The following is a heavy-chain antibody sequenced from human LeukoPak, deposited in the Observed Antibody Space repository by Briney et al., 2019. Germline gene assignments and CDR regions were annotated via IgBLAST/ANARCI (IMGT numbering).Heavy chain of an antibody. CDR1: GFTFSSYA. J-gene: IGHJ4*02. V-gene: IGHV3-23*01. D-gene: IGHD3-10*01. CDR2: ISGSGHST. Sequence: GSLRLSCAASGFTFSSYAMGWVRQAPGKGLEWVSVISGSGHSTYYADSYYADSVKGRFTISRDNSKNTLYLQMNSLRAEDTAVYYCAKDSYGSGSSDYWGQGTLVTVSS. CDR3: AKDSYGSGSSDY.